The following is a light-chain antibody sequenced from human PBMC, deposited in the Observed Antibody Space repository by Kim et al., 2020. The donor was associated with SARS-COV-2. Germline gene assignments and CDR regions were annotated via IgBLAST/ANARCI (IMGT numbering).Light chain of an antibody. J-gene: IGLJ3*02. CDR2: DVS. Sequence: QSALTQPRSVSGSPGQSVTISCTGTSSDVGGYNYVSWYQQHPGKAPKLMIYDVSKRPSGVPDCFSGSKCGNTASLTISGLQAEDEADYYCCSYAGSYTFGVFGGGTKLTVL. CDR1: SSDVGGYNY. CDR3: CSYAGSYTFGV. V-gene: IGLV2-11*01.